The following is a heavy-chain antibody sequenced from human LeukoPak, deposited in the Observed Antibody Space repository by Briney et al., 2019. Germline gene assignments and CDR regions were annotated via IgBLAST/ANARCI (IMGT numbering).Heavy chain of an antibody. Sequence: SGGSLRLSCAASGFTFSGYWMHWVRQAPGKGLAWVSVISSDGSITTYTDSVKGRFTISRDTAKNTLYLQMNSLRAEDTAVYYCARDGGSGNFDKWGQGTLVSVSS. CDR1: GFTFSGYW. CDR3: ARDGGSGNFDK. D-gene: IGHD3-16*01. CDR2: ISSDGSIT. J-gene: IGHJ4*02. V-gene: IGHV3-74*01.